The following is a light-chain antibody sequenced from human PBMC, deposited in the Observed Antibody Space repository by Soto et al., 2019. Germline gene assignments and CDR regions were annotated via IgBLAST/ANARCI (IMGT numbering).Light chain of an antibody. CDR2: DVS. J-gene: IGKJ5*01. CDR3: QQRRDWPIT. V-gene: IGKV3-11*01. Sequence: EIVLTQSPAALSLSPWERATLSFMASQSVSSYLAWYQQKPGQAPRLLIYDVSNRATGIPARFSGGGSGTDFTLTISSLEPEDFAVYYCQQRRDWPITFGQGTRLEIK. CDR1: QSVSSY.